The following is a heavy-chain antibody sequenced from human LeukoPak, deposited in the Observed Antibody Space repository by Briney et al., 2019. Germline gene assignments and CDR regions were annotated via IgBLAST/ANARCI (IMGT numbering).Heavy chain of an antibody. CDR1: GFTFSSYW. J-gene: IGHJ4*02. V-gene: IGHV3-7*01. CDR2: IKQDGSEK. CDR3: ARGPSPTVTVQTPENY. D-gene: IGHD4-17*01. Sequence: GGSLRLSCAASGFTFSSYWMSWVRQAPGKGLEWGANIKQDGSEKYYVDSVKGRFTISRDNAKNSLYLQMNSLRAEDTAVYYCARGPSPTVTVQTPENYWGQGTLVTVSS.